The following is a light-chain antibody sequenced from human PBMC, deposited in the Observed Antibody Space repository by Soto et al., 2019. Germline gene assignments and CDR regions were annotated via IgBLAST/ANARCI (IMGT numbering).Light chain of an antibody. CDR2: WAS. Sequence: DSVMTQSTASLAVSLGERATINCKSSQSVLYSSNNKNYLAWYQQKPGQPPKLLIYWASTRESGVPDRFSGSGSGTDFTLTISSLQAEDVAVYYCQQYDSTPLTFGGGTKVDIK. V-gene: IGKV4-1*01. CDR1: QSVLYSSNNKNY. J-gene: IGKJ4*01. CDR3: QQYDSTPLT.